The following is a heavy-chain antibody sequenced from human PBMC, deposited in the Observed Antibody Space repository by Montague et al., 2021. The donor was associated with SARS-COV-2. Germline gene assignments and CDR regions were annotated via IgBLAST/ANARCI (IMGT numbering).Heavy chain of an antibody. J-gene: IGHJ4*02. CDR2: TYYRSKWYS. V-gene: IGHV6-1*01. CDR3: VRYSGWFYFDF. CDR1: GDSVSSNSVA. Sequence: CAIFGDSVSSNSVAWSWNRQSPSRGLEWLGRTYYRSKWYSDYAPSVRGRLTVNPDASKNEFSLELNYVTPEDTAVYYCVRYSGWFYFDFWGQGTLVTVSS. D-gene: IGHD6-19*01.